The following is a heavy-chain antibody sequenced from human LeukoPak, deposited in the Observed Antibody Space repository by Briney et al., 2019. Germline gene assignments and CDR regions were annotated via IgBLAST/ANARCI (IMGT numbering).Heavy chain of an antibody. CDR3: ARGDDAFDI. CDR2: ISVYTGNT. Sequence: ASVKVSCKASGYTFTNYGMTWVRQAPGQGLEWMGCISVYTGNTNYAQKIQGRVTTTTDTSTSTAYMELRSLTSDDTAVYYCARGDDAFDIWGRGTMVTVSS. CDR1: GYTFTNYG. V-gene: IGHV1-18*01. J-gene: IGHJ3*02.